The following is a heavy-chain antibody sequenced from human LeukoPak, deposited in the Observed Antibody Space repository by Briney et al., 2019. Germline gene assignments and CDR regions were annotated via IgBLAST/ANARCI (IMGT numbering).Heavy chain of an antibody. CDR1: GGPTSSGDYY. Sequence: PSETLSLTCTVSGGPTSSGDYYWSWIRQPPGKGLEWIGYIYYSGSTYYNPSLKSRVVISIDRSKNQFSLNLSSVTAADTAVYYCARGPPTPYCSSTSCYSDYWGQGTLVTVSS. CDR3: ARGPPTPYCSSTSCYSDY. D-gene: IGHD2-2*02. V-gene: IGHV4-30-4*01. CDR2: IYYSGST. J-gene: IGHJ4*02.